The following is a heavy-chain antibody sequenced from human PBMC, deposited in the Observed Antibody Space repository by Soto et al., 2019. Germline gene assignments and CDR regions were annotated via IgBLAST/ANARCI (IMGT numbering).Heavy chain of an antibody. D-gene: IGHD4-17*01. Sequence: QITLKESGPTLVKPTQSLTLTCTFSGFSLRNSGVGVGWIRQPPGKALEWLALIYWDDDKRYSPSLKSRLTITKDTSKNQVVLTMTNVDAVDTDTYYCARLTTGGFYFDYWGQGTLVTVSS. V-gene: IGHV2-5*02. J-gene: IGHJ4*02. CDR2: IYWDDDK. CDR3: ARLTTGGFYFDY. CDR1: GFSLRNSGVG.